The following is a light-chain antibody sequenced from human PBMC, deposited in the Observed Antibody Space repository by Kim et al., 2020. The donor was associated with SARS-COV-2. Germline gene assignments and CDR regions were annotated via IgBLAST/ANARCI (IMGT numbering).Light chain of an antibody. V-gene: IGKV3-15*01. Sequence: VSLVDGATLSCRASQTIDRDLAWYQQKPGQPPRLLIYDSSTRAPGVPARFHGSGSGTDFTLTINSLQSKDLAVYYCQHYNEWPPWTFGRGTKLEI. CDR3: QHYNEWPPWT. J-gene: IGKJ1*01. CDR2: DSS. CDR1: QTIDRD.